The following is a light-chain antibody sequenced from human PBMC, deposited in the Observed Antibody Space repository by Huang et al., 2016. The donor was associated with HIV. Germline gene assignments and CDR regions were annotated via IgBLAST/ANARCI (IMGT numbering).Light chain of an antibody. CDR3: QQYYSNPLT. Sequence: DIVMTQSPDSLAVSLGERATINCKSSQSVLYRSNNKNYFAWYQQKQGQPPKLLIYWASTRESGVPERFSGSGSGTDFTLTIRSLQAEDVAVYYCQQYYSNPLTFGGGTKVEIK. V-gene: IGKV4-1*01. CDR2: WAS. CDR1: QSVLYRSNNKNY. J-gene: IGKJ4*01.